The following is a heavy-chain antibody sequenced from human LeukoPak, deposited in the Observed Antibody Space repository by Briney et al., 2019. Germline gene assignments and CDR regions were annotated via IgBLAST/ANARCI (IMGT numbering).Heavy chain of an antibody. J-gene: IGHJ5*02. D-gene: IGHD5-24*01. CDR1: GYTLTELS. CDR3: ATVFRDLGWFDP. Sequence: ASVKVSCKVSGYTLTELSMHWVRQAPGKGLEWMGGFDPEDGETIYAQKFQGRVTMTEDTSTDTAYMELSSLRSEDTAVYYCATVFRDLGWFDPWGQGTLVTVSS. V-gene: IGHV1-24*01. CDR2: FDPEDGET.